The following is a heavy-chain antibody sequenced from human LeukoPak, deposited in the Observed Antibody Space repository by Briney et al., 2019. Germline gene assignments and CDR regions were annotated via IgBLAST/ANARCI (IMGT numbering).Heavy chain of an antibody. CDR1: GYTFTSYG. Sequence: ASVKVSCKASGYTFTSYGISWVRQAPGQGLEWMGWISAYNGNTNYAQKLQGRATMTTDTSTSTAYMELRSLRSDDTAVYYCARDRDYDFWSGYSWKNWFDPWGQGTLVTVSS. CDR3: ARDRDYDFWSGYSWKNWFDP. V-gene: IGHV1-18*01. D-gene: IGHD3-3*01. J-gene: IGHJ5*02. CDR2: ISAYNGNT.